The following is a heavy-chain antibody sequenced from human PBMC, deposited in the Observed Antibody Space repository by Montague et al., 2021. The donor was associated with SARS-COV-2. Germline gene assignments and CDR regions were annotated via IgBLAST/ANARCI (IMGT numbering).Heavy chain of an antibody. CDR1: GFTLSSYG. CDR2: IWYDGSNK. Sequence: SLRLSCAASGFTLSSYGMHWVRQAPGKGLEWVAVIWYDGSNKYYADSVKGRFTISRDNSKNTLYLQMNSLRAEGTAVYYCARDRVTMVRGVILYYYGMDVWGQGTTVTVSS. CDR3: ARDRVTMVRGVILYYYGMDV. V-gene: IGHV3-33*01. J-gene: IGHJ6*02. D-gene: IGHD3-10*01.